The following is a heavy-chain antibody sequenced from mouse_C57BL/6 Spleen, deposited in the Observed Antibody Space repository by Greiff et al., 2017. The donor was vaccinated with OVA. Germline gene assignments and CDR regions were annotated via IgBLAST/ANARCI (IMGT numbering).Heavy chain of an antibody. CDR2: IWSGGST. J-gene: IGHJ2*01. CDR1: GFSLTSYG. V-gene: IGHV2-2*01. D-gene: IGHD2-4*01. CDR3: ARNSGYDYYYFDY. Sequence: VKVVESGPGLVQPSQSLSITCTVSGFSLTSYGVHWVRQSPGKGLEWLGVIWSGGSTDYNAAFISRLSISKDKSKSQVFFKMNSLQADDTAIYYCARNSGYDYYYFDYWGQGTTLTVSS.